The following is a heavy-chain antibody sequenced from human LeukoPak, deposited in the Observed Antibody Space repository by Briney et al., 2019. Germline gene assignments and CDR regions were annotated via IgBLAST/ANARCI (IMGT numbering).Heavy chain of an antibody. CDR1: GFTFSNYW. Sequence: GGSLRLSCAASGFTFSNYWMHWVRQAPGKGLEWVSVIYSGGSTYYADSVKGRFTISRDNSKNTLYLQMNSLRAEDTAVYYCARVGVANWDIAVAGPRGAFDIWGQGTMVTVSS. CDR3: ARVGVANWDIAVAGPRGAFDI. V-gene: IGHV3-66*01. CDR2: IYSGGST. J-gene: IGHJ3*02. D-gene: IGHD6-19*01.